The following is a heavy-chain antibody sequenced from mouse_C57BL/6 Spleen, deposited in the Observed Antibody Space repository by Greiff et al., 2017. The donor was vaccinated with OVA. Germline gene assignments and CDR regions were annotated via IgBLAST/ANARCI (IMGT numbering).Heavy chain of an antibody. J-gene: IGHJ3*01. D-gene: IGHD2-1*01. CDR3: ARSGGNYPLAY. CDR2: INPNNGGT. V-gene: IGHV1-26*01. CDR1: GYTFTDYY. Sequence: EVQLQQSGPELVKPGASVKISCKASGYTFTDYYMNWVKQSHGKSLEWIGDINPNNGGTSYNQKFKGKATLTVDKSSSTAYMELRSLTSEDSAVYYCARSGGNYPLAYWGQGTLVTVSA.